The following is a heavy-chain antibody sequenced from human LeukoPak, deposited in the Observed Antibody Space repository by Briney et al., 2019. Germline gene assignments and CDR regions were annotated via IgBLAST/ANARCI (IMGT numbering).Heavy chain of an antibody. CDR1: GFTFSSYG. V-gene: IGHV3-30*02. D-gene: IGHD3-10*01. Sequence: GGSLRLSCAASGFTFSSYGMHWVRQAPGKGLEWVAFIRYDGNNKYYADSVRGRFTISRDNFKNTLYLQMNSLRAEDTAVYYCVTHELKDAFDIWGQGTMVTVSS. J-gene: IGHJ3*02. CDR2: IRYDGNNK. CDR3: VTHELKDAFDI.